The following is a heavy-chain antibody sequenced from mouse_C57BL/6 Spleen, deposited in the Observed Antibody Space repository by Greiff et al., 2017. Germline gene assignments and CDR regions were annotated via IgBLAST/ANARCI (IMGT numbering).Heavy chain of an antibody. V-gene: IGHV3-6*01. CDR1: GYSITGGYY. CDR3: ARDHYGSSFYWYFDV. J-gene: IGHJ1*03. D-gene: IGHD1-1*01. CDR2: ISYDGSN. Sequence: DVKLQESGPGLVKPSQSLSLTCSVTGYSITGGYYWNWIRQFPGNKLEWMGYISYDGSNNYNPSLKNRISITRDTSKNQFFLKLNSVTTEDTATYYCARDHYGSSFYWYFDVWGTGTTVTVSS.